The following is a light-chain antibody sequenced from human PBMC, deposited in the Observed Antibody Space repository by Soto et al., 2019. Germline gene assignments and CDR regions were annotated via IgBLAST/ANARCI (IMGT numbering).Light chain of an antibody. CDR3: QQRHNWPIT. V-gene: IGKV3-11*01. Sequence: EIVLTQSPATLSLSPGERATLSCRTSQTIRGLLNWYQQRPGQAPRLLIYDTSYRATDIPARFSGSGSGTDFILTISSLDPEDFGVYFCQQRHNWPITFGQGTRLDIK. CDR2: DTS. CDR1: QTIRGL. J-gene: IGKJ5*01.